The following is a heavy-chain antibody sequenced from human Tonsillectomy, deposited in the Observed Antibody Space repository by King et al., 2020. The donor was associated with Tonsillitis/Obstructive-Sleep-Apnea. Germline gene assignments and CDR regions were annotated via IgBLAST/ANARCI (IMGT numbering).Heavy chain of an antibody. CDR1: GGSFSGYY. Sequence: LQQWGAGLLKPSETLSLTCAVYGGSFSGYYWSWIRQPPGKGLEWIGEINHSGSTNYNPSLKSRVTISVDTSKNQFSLKLSSVTAADTAVYYCARGLPRGYSYGRSFVYFDYWGQGTLVTVSS. CDR2: INHSGST. J-gene: IGHJ4*02. V-gene: IGHV4-34*01. CDR3: ARGLPRGYSYGRSFVYFDY. D-gene: IGHD5-18*01.